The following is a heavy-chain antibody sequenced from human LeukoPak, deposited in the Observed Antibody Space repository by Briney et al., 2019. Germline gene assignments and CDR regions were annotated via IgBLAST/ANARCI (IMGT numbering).Heavy chain of an antibody. V-gene: IGHV1-69*13. Sequence: ASVKVSCKASGGTFSSYAISWVRQAPGRGLEWVGGIIPIFGTANYAQKFQGRVTITADESTSTAYMELSSLRSEDTAVYYCARNSPHFWSGYPKADAFDIWGQGTMVTVSS. D-gene: IGHD3-3*02. J-gene: IGHJ3*02. CDR3: ARNSPHFWSGYPKADAFDI. CDR2: IIPIFGTA. CDR1: GGTFSSYA.